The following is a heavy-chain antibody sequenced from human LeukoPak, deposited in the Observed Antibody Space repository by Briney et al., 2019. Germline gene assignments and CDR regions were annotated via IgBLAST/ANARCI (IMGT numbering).Heavy chain of an antibody. J-gene: IGHJ4*02. V-gene: IGHV3-74*01. D-gene: IGHD5-12*01. CDR2: INSDGSST. CDR1: GFTVSSNY. Sequence: PGGSLRLSCAASGFTVSSNYMSWVRQAPGKGLVWVSRINSDGSSTSYADSVKGRFTISRDNAKNTLYLQMNSLRAEDTAVYYCARDDGGYVYWGQGTLVTVSS. CDR3: ARDDGGYVY.